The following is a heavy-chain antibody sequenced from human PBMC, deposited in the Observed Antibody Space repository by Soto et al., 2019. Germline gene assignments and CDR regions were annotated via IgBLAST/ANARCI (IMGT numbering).Heavy chain of an antibody. Sequence: VQLVESGGGVVQPGGSLRLSFAESGFNLSSYGMHWVRQAPGKGLEWVAVILHDGKNKYYGDSVKGRVTISRDNSKNTLYLQMNSLRAEDTAISYCARDQCADYPIDYWGQGTLVTVSS. J-gene: IGHJ4*02. CDR1: GFNLSSYG. D-gene: IGHD4-17*01. CDR3: ARDQCADYPIDY. V-gene: IGHV3-33*01. CDR2: ILHDGKNK.